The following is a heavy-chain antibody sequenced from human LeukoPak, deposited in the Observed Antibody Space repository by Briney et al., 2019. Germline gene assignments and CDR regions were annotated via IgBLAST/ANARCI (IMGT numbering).Heavy chain of an antibody. Sequence: SETLSLTCAVYGGSFSGYYWSWIRQPPGKGPEWIGEINHSGSTNYNPSLKSRVTISVDTSKNQFSLKLSSVTAADTAVYYCARVGDYDSSGMLDYWGQGTLVTVSS. J-gene: IGHJ4*02. CDR3: ARVGDYDSSGMLDY. CDR2: INHSGST. D-gene: IGHD3-22*01. CDR1: GGSFSGYY. V-gene: IGHV4-34*01.